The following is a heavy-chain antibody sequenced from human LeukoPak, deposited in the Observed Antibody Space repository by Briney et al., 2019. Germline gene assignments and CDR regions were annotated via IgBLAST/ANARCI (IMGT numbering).Heavy chain of an antibody. V-gene: IGHV4-4*02. D-gene: IGHD3-10*01. CDR1: GASISSSNW. CDR2: IYHSGSM. J-gene: IGHJ4*02. Sequence: PSGTLSLTCAVSGASISSSNWWGWVRQPPGKGLEGIGEIYHSGSMNYKPSLKSRVTISVEKSKNQFSLKLSSVTAADTAVYYCASVYGSGYQREWGQGILVAVSS. CDR3: ASVYGSGYQRE.